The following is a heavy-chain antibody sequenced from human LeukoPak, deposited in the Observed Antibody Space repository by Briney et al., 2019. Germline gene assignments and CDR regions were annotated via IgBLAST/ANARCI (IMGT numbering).Heavy chain of an antibody. V-gene: IGHV3-23*01. J-gene: IGHJ4*02. CDR1: GFTFSSYA. D-gene: IGHD3-10*01. CDR2: ISGSGGST. Sequence: GGSLRLSCAASGFTFSSYAMSWVRQAPGKGLEWVSAISGSGGSTYYADSVKGRFTISRDNSKNTLYLQMNSLRAEDTAVYYCAKDGGRVRGVRQTDYWGQGTLVTVSS. CDR3: AKDGGRVRGVRQTDY.